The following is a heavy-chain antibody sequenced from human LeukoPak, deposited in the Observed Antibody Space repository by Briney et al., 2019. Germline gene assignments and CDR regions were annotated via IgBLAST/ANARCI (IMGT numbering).Heavy chain of an antibody. Sequence: GGSPRLSCAASGFTFSSYSMNWVRQAPGKELEWVSSISSSSSYIYYADSVKGPVTISRDNANNSLFLQMNSLRAEDTAVYYCARGGDYGDAWCGYSWGQGTLASVSS. D-gene: IGHD4-17*01. V-gene: IGHV3-21*01. CDR1: GFTFSSYS. CDR3: ARGGDYGDAWCGYS. J-gene: IGHJ4*02. CDR2: ISSSSSYI.